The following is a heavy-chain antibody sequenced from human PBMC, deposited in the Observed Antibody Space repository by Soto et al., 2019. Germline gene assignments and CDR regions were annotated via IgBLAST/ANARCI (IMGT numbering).Heavy chain of an antibody. Sequence: ASVKVSCKASESTFTSYPMNWVRQAPGQGLEWMGWISAYNGNTNYAQKLQGRVTMTTDTSTSTAYMELRSLRSDDTAVYYCARVVGGAAAGPYYYYYYGMDVWGQGTTVTVSS. V-gene: IGHV1-18*01. J-gene: IGHJ6*02. D-gene: IGHD6-13*01. CDR3: ARVVGGAAAGPYYYYYYGMDV. CDR1: ESTFTSYP. CDR2: ISAYNGNT.